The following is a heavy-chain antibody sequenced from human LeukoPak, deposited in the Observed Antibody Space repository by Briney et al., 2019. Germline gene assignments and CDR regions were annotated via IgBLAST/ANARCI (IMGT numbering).Heavy chain of an antibody. CDR3: ARRGGSGRAFDY. Sequence: SETLSFTCSVSGASISGVTYYWGWIRQPPGKGLGWIGSIDYTRNTYQNPSLNTPVTVSLDTSTNQFSLKLSSVTAADTAVYYCARRGGSGRAFDYWGRGTLVTVSS. J-gene: IGHJ4*02. CDR1: GASISGVTYY. V-gene: IGHV4-39*01. D-gene: IGHD6-25*01. CDR2: IDYTRNT.